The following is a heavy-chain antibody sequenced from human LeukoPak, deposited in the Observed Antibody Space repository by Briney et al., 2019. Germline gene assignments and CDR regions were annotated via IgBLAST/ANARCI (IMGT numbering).Heavy chain of an antibody. CDR2: INRDGSET. D-gene: IGHD3-10*01. CDR3: ARSRSGGY. Sequence: PGGSLRLSCAASGFTFSSFWMSWVRQAPGKGLEWVANINRDGSETYYVDSMKGRFTISRDNAKNSLYLQMNSLRVEDTAVYYCARSRSGGYWGQGTLVTVSS. J-gene: IGHJ4*02. V-gene: IGHV3-7*01. CDR1: GFTFSSFW.